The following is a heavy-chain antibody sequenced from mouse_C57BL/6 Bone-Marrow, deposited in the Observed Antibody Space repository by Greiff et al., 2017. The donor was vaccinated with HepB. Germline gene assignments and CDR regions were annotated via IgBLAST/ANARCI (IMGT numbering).Heavy chain of an antibody. CDR1: GYTFTSYG. V-gene: IGHV1-81*01. Sequence: QVHVKQSGAELARPGASVKLSCKASGYTFTSYGISWVKQRTGQGLEWIGEIYPRSGNTYYNEKFKGKATLTADKSSSTAYMELRSLTSEDSAVYFCASSNYKAWFAYWGQGTLVTVSA. D-gene: IGHD2-5*01. J-gene: IGHJ3*01. CDR2: IYPRSGNT. CDR3: ASSNYKAWFAY.